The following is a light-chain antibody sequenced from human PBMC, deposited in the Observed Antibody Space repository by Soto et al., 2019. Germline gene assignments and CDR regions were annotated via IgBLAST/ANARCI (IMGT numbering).Light chain of an antibody. Sequence: DLQMTQSPSSLSASVGDRVTITCQASQDIKNYLNWYQQKPGKAPNLLIYDASNLKTGVPSRFSGSGSGTHFTFTISSLQPEDIATYYCXHYDHLPPLSFGGGTKVEIK. CDR1: QDIKNY. J-gene: IGKJ4*01. V-gene: IGKV1-33*01. CDR2: DAS. CDR3: XHYDHLPPLS.